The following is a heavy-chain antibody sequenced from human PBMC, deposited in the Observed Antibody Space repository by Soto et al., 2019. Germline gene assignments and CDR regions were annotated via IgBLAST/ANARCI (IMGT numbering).Heavy chain of an antibody. CDR3: AKVPPAPIVAAPGVPPGLLPH. CDR1: GFTFSAYA. V-gene: IGHV3-23*01. D-gene: IGHD3-22*01. J-gene: IGHJ1*01. Sequence: VVLLESGGGLVQPGGSLRLSCAGSGFTFSAYAMSWVRQAPGKGLEWVSAISGNGDSTYYADSVKGRFTISRDNSKKTLYLQLNSLRDEDTAVYYCAKVPPAPIVAAPGVPPGLLPHWGQGTLVIVSS. CDR2: ISGNGDST.